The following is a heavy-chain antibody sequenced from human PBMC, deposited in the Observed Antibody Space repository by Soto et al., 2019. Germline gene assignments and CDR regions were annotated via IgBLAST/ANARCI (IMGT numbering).Heavy chain of an antibody. J-gene: IGHJ6*03. CDR2: IYSGGST. CDR3: ARGAMSIAARPTSYYYYYMDV. V-gene: IGHV3-66*01. CDR1: GFTVSSNY. D-gene: IGHD6-6*01. Sequence: GGSLRLSCAASGFTVSSNYMSWVRQAPGKGLEWVSVIYSGGSTYYADSVKGRFTISRDNSKNTLYLQMNSLRAEGTAVYYCARGAMSIAARPTSYYYYYMDVWGKGTTVTVSS.